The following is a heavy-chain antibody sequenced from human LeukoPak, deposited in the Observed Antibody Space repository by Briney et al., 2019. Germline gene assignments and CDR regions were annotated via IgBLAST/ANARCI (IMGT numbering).Heavy chain of an antibody. V-gene: IGHV3-23*01. Sequence: GGSLRLSCAASGFTFSTYAMSWVRQAPGGGLQGVSTVSGSGGRTDYADSLNGRFTISRDNSKNTLYLQMNSLRAEDTAVYYCARDRVQSFDFVVVPAAIPWFEPWGQGTLVTVSS. D-gene: IGHD2-2*02. CDR1: GFTFSTYA. CDR3: ARDRVQSFDFVVVPAAIPWFEP. CDR2: VSGSGGRT. J-gene: IGHJ5*02.